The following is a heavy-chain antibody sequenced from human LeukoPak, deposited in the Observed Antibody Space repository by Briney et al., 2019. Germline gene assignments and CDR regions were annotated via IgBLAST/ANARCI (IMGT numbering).Heavy chain of an antibody. J-gene: IGHJ4*02. CDR1: GFPFSIYE. D-gene: IGHD6-19*01. CDR2: IGSSGTTI. Sequence: GGSLRLSCAVSGFPFSIYEMNWVRQAPGKGLEWVSNIGSSGTTIYYADSVKGRFPISRDNAKSSLYLQINSLRVEDTAVYYCALLAVASDFDYWGQGALVTVSS. V-gene: IGHV3-48*03. CDR3: ALLAVASDFDY.